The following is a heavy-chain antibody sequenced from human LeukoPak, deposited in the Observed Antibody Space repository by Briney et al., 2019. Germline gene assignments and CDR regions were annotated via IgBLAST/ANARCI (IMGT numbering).Heavy chain of an antibody. CDR3: AKAVNYYDSSGFDY. J-gene: IGHJ4*02. Sequence: PGGSLRLSCAASGFTFDDYTMHWVRQAPGKGLEWVSLISWDGGSTYYADSVKGRFTISRDNSKNSLYLQMNSLRTEDTALYYCAKAVNYYDSSGFDYWGQGTLVTVSS. CDR1: GFTFDDYT. CDR2: ISWDGGST. V-gene: IGHV3-43*01. D-gene: IGHD3-22*01.